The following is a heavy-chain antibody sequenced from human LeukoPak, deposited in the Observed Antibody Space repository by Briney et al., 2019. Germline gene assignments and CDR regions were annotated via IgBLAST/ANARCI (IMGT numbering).Heavy chain of an antibody. J-gene: IGHJ4*02. CDR1: GGTFSSYA. CDR3: ARGTYYYDSSGFDY. D-gene: IGHD3-22*01. CDR2: IIPIFGTA. V-gene: IGHV1-69*05. Sequence: SVTVSCKASGGTFSSYAISWVRQAPGQGLEWMGRIIPIFGTANYAQKFQGRVTITTDESTSTAYMELSSLRSEDTAVYYCARGTYYYDSSGFDYWGQGTLVTVSS.